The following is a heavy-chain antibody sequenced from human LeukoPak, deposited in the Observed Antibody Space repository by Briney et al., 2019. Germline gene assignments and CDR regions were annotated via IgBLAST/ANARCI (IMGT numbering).Heavy chain of an antibody. D-gene: IGHD3-10*01. CDR2: IKQDGSEK. V-gene: IGHV3-7*03. CDR1: GFDFSNYW. J-gene: IGHJ4*02. CDR3: ARGTNYYGSGDY. Sequence: GGSLRLSCAASGFDFSNYWMYWVRQAPGKGLEWVANIKQDGSEKYYVDSVRGRFTISRDNAKNSLSLQMNSLRAEDTAVYYCARGTNYYGSGDYWGQGTLVTVST.